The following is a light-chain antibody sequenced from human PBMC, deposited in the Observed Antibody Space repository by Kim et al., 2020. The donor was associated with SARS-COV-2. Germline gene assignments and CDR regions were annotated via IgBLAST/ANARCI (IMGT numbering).Light chain of an antibody. CDR3: AVWDDSLKQGV. J-gene: IGLJ3*02. CDR2: SNN. Sequence: QPVLTQPPSASGTPGQRVTISCSGSSSNIGSNNVVWYQQLPGAATNLLIYSNNQPSSGIPDRCSGSRSGSSASLAISGLQPGDEADYYCAVWDDSLKQGVFGGGTQLTVL. CDR1: SSNIGSNN. V-gene: IGLV1-44*01.